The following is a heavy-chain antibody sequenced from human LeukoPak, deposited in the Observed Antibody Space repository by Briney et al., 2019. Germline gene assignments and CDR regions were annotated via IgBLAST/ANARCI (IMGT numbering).Heavy chain of an antibody. CDR1: GFTVSSYE. V-gene: IGHV3-48*03. D-gene: IGHD3-22*01. CDR2: ISISGTTI. J-gene: IGHJ3*02. CDR3: ARGGSSGYNYNAFDI. Sequence: GGSLRLSCAASGFTVSSYEMNWVRQAPGKGLEWISYISISGTTIYADSVKGRFTISSDNAKNSLYMQMNSLRAEDTAVYYCARGGSSGYNYNAFDIWGQGTMVTGSS.